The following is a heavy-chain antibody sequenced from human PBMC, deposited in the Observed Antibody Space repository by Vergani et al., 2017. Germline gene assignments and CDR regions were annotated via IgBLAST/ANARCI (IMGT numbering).Heavy chain of an antibody. CDR2: IIPIFGTA. CDR1: GGTFSSYA. J-gene: IGHJ6*03. CDR3: ARAKDYYDSSGYQVSDYYYYMDV. V-gene: IGHV1-69*01. Sequence: QVQLVQSGAEVKKPGSSVKVSCKASGGTFSSYAISWVRQAPGQGLEWMGGIIPIFGTANYAQKFQGRVTITADESTSTAYMELSSLRSEDTAVYYCARAKDYYDSSGYQVSDYYYYMDVWGKGTTVTVSS. D-gene: IGHD3-22*01.